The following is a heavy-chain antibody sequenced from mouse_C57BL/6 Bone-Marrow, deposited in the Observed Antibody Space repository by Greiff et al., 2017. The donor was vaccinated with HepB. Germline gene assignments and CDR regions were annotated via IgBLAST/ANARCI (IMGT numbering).Heavy chain of an antibody. D-gene: IGHD1-1*01. J-gene: IGHJ2*01. Sequence: VQLQKSGAELVRPGASVTLSCKASGYTFTDYEMHWVKQTPVHGLEWIGAIDPETGGTAYNQKFKGKAILTADKSSSTAYMELRSLTSEDSAVYYCTRRGVYYYGSSYFDYWGQGTTLTVSS. V-gene: IGHV1-15*01. CDR2: IDPETGGT. CDR3: TRRGVYYYGSSYFDY. CDR1: GYTFTDYE.